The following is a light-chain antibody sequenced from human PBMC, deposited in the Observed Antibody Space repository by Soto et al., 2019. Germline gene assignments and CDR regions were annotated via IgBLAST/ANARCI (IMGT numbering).Light chain of an antibody. CDR3: QSYDSRLSDSVV. J-gene: IGLJ2*01. CDR1: SSNIGAGYD. CDR2: GNR. Sequence: QSALTQPPSVSGAPGQRVSISCTGNSSNIGAGYDVHWYQLLPGSTPKLLIYGNRNRPSGVPGRFSGSKSGPSASLAITGLQAEDEADYYCQSYDSRLSDSVVFGGGTKLTVL. V-gene: IGLV1-40*01.